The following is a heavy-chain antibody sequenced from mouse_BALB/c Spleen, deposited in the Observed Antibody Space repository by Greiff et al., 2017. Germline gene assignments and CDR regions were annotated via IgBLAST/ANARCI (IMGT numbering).Heavy chain of an antibody. CDR3: ARSPRGSSYYFDY. V-gene: IGHV14-3*02. D-gene: IGHD1-1*01. J-gene: IGHJ2*01. Sequence: EVMLVESGAELVKPGASVKLSCTASGFNIKDTYMHWVKQRPEQGLEWIGRIDPANGNTKYDPKFQGKATITADTSSNTAYLQLSSLTSEDTAVYYCARSPRGSSYYFDYWGQGTTLTVSS. CDR2: IDPANGNT. CDR1: GFNIKDTY.